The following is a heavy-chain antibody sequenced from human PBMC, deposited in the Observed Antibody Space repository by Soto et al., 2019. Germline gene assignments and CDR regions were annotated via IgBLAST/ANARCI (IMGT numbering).Heavy chain of an antibody. V-gene: IGHV3-23*01. Sequence: GGSLRLSCAASGFTFSSYAMSWVRQAPGKGLEWVSAISGSGGSTYYADSVKGRFTISRDNSKNTLYLQMNSLRAEDTAVYYCAKDPLYYSDSSGYFHYWGQGTLVTVPS. J-gene: IGHJ4*02. D-gene: IGHD3-22*01. CDR1: GFTFSSYA. CDR2: ISGSGGST. CDR3: AKDPLYYSDSSGYFHY.